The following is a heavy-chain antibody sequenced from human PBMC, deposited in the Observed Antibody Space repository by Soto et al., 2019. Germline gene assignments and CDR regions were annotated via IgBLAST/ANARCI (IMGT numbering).Heavy chain of an antibody. CDR3: ARFYMVRGVMSAFDI. D-gene: IGHD3-10*01. CDR2: IYYLGST. V-gene: IGHV4-31*03. J-gene: IGHJ3*02. Sequence: QVKLQESGPGLVKPSQTLSLACTVSGGSISSGGYYWSWIRQHPGKGLEWIGYIYYLGSTYYNPYLMSRVSISVDTSKKQFSLKLSAVTAADTAVYYCARFYMVRGVMSAFDIWGQGTMVTVSS. CDR1: GGSISSGGYY.